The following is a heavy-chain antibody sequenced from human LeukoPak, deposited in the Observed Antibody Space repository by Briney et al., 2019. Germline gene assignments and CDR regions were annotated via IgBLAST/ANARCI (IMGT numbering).Heavy chain of an antibody. J-gene: IGHJ5*02. CDR2: TYYRSKWYV. CDR1: GDSFSSNSAA. Sequence: SQTLSLTCAISGDSFSSNSAAWTWIRQSPSRGLEWLGRTYYRSKWYVDHAVSVKSRITINPDTSKNQFSLQLNSVAPEDTAVYYCAGGGGKFDPWGQGTLVTVSS. V-gene: IGHV6-1*01. CDR3: AGGGGKFDP. D-gene: IGHD3-16*01.